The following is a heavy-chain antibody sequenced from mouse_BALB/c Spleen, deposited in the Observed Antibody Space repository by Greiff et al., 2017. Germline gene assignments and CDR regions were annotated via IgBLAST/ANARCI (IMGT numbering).Heavy chain of an antibody. D-gene: IGHD2-14*01. CDR1: GYTITDYY. J-gene: IGHJ3*01. CDR2: IYPGSGNT. V-gene: IGHV1-84*02. Sequence: QVQLQESGPELVKPGASVKISCKASGYTITDYYIYWVKQQPGQGLEWSGWIYPGSGNTKYNEKFKGKATLTVDTSSSTAYMQLSSLTSEDTAVYFCAREGYRYDAWFAYWGQGTSVTVSA. CDR3: AREGYRYDAWFAY.